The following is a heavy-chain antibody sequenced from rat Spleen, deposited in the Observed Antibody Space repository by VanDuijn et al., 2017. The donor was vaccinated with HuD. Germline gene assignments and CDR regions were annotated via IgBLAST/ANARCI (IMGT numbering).Heavy chain of an antibody. D-gene: IGHD1-9*01. CDR3: TTANYGYNSAY. V-gene: IGHV5-20*01. CDR2: ISYDGSST. Sequence: EVQLVESGGGLVQPGRSMKLSCAASGFTFSNYDMAWVRQAPTKGLEWVASISYDGSSTYYRDSVKGRFTISRDNAKSTLYLQMDSLRSEDTATYYCTTANYGYNSAYWGQGVMVPVSS. J-gene: IGHJ2*01. CDR1: GFTFSNYD.